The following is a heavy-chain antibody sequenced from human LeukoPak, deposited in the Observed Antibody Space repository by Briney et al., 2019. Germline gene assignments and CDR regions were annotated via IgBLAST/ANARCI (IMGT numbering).Heavy chain of an antibody. D-gene: IGHD1-7*01. V-gene: IGHV3-30*02. J-gene: IGHJ6*02. CDR1: GSTFSKYG. Sequence: GGSLRLSCVASGSTFSKYGMHWVRQAPGQGLEWVTFIRYDGSDKYYADSVKGRFTISRDNSKNTLYLQMNSLRADDTAVYYCARVAPGTTWHYGMDVWGQGTTVTVSS. CDR3: ARVAPGTTWHYGMDV. CDR2: IRYDGSDK.